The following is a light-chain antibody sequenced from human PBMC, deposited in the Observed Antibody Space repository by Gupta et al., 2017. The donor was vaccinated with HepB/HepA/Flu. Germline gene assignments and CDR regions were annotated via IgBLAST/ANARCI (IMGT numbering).Light chain of an antibody. Sequence: QSVLTQPPAVSGAQGQRVTISGTGSSSNIGAGYDVHWYQLLPGTAPKLLIYGNSNRPSGVPDRFSGSKSGTSASLAITGLQAEDEADYYCQSYDSSLSALYVFGTGTKVTVL. J-gene: IGLJ1*01. V-gene: IGLV1-40*01. CDR2: GNS. CDR1: SSNIGAGYD. CDR3: QSYDSSLSALYV.